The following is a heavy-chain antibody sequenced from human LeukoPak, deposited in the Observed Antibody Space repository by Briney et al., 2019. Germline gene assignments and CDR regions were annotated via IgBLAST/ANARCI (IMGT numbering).Heavy chain of an antibody. CDR1: GYTFTGNY. CDR2: INPNSGGT. J-gene: IGHJ4*02. V-gene: IGHV1-2*02. D-gene: IGHD2-21*02. Sequence: VASVKVSCKASGYTFTGNYLHWVRQAPGQGLECMGWINPNSGGTNYAQKFQGRVAMTRDTSINTAYMELSSLRSDDTAVYFCARASSCGAGCYYYFDYWGQGTLVAVS. CDR3: ARASSCGAGCYYYFDY.